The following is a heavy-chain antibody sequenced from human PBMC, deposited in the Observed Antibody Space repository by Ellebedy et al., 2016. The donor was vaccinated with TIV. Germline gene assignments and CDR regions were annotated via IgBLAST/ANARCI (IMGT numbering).Heavy chain of an antibody. V-gene: IGHV3-7*03. CDR3: PKGQRVVTAPFDY. Sequence: GESLKISCAASGFTFSLNWMYLVRQAPGKGLEWVANINDDGSEEYYVDSGKGRFTISRDNAKNTLYLQMNSLRAEDTAVYYCPKGQRVVTAPFDYWGHGTLVTVSS. D-gene: IGHD2-21*02. J-gene: IGHJ4*01. CDR1: GFTFSLNW. CDR2: INDDGSEE.